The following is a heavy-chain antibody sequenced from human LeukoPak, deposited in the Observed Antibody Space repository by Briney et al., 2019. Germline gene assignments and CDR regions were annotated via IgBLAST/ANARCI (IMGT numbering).Heavy chain of an antibody. CDR2: VSYDGSNK. CDR3: ARATMVRGVAVDY. J-gene: IGHJ4*02. D-gene: IGHD3-10*01. Sequence: TGGSLRLSCAASGLTLSTYDMHWVRQAPGKGPEWVAVVSYDGSNKYYADSVKGRFTISRDNSKNTLYLQMNSLRADDTAVYYCARATMVRGVAVDYWGQGTLVTVSS. V-gene: IGHV3-30*19. CDR1: GLTLSTYD.